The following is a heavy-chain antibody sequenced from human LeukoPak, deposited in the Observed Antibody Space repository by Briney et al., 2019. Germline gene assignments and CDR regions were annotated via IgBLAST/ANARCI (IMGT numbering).Heavy chain of an antibody. Sequence: PGGSLRLSCAVSGFTFTTYAMTWVRQAPGKGLEWVSGINWNGGRTGYADSVKGRFTISRDNAKKSLYVQMNSLRAEDTALYYCAREYYGSGSYYNVGYWGQGTLVTVSS. D-gene: IGHD3-10*01. V-gene: IGHV3-20*04. J-gene: IGHJ4*02. CDR1: GFTFTTYA. CDR3: AREYYGSGSYYNVGY. CDR2: INWNGGRT.